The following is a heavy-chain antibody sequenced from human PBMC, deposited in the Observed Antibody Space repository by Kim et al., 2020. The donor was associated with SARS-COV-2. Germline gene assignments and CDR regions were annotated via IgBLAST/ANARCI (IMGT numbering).Heavy chain of an antibody. CDR3: ARQSFRRDSSDF. J-gene: IGHJ4*02. Sequence: YYNPSLGSRVHMSVDRSKNQFSLNLRSMTAADTAVYYCARQSFRRDSSDFWGQGTQVTVSS. V-gene: IGHV4-39*01. D-gene: IGHD3-3*02.